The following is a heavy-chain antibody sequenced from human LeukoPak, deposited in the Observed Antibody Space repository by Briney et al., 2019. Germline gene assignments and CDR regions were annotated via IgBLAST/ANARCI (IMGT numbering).Heavy chain of an antibody. D-gene: IGHD3-10*01. CDR1: GYTFIDYY. V-gene: IGHV1-2*02. J-gene: IGHJ4*02. Sequence: ASVKVSCKASGYTFIDYYIHWVRQAPGQGLEWMGWINPNSGGTNYGQKFQGRVTMTRDTSISTAYMELSRLISDETAVYYCARIRYYYGSGSYSLGYWGQGTRVTVSS. CDR2: INPNSGGT. CDR3: ARIRYYYGSGSYSLGY.